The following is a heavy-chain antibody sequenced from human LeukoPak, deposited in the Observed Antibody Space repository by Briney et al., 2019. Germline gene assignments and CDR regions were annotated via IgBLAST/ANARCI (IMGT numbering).Heavy chain of an antibody. Sequence: GASVKVSCKASGYTFTNYDINWMRQATGQGLEWVGWMNPHRGNTGYVQKFQGRVSMTRDTSISTACMEVTSLRSEDTAVYYCARGRKYNWSPGEDFFHMWGRGTMVTVSS. CDR2: MNPHRGNT. D-gene: IGHD1-20*01. V-gene: IGHV1-8*01. J-gene: IGHJ3*02. CDR1: GYTFTNYD. CDR3: ARGRKYNWSPGEDFFHM.